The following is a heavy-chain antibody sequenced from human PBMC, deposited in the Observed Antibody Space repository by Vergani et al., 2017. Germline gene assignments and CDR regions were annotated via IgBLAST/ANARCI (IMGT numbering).Heavy chain of an antibody. V-gene: IGHV1-69*12. CDR2: IIPIFGTA. Sequence: QVQLVQSGAEVKKPGSPVKVSCKASGGTFSSYAISWVRQAPGQGLEWMGGIIPIFGTANYAQKFQGRVTITADESTSTAYMELSSLRSEDTAVYYCARGYCSGGSCYFFDYYYMDVWGKGTTVTVSS. J-gene: IGHJ6*03. D-gene: IGHD2-15*01. CDR1: GGTFSSYA. CDR3: ARGYCSGGSCYFFDYYYMDV.